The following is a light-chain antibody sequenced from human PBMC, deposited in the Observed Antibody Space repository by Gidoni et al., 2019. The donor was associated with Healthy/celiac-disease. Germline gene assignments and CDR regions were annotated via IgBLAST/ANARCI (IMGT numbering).Light chain of an antibody. CDR3: QQYNNWPPKT. CDR1: QCVSSN. V-gene: IGKV3-15*01. CDR2: GAS. Sequence: EIVMTQSPATLSVSPGERATLSCRASQCVSSNLAWYQQKPGQAPRLLIYGASTRATGIPNRFSGSGSGTEFTLTISSLQSEDFAVYYCQQYNNWPPKTFGQGTKVEIK. J-gene: IGKJ1*01.